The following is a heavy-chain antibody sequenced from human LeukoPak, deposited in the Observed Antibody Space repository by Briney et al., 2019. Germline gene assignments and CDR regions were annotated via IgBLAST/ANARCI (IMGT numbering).Heavy chain of an antibody. CDR3: AKSNGYGLVDI. D-gene: IGHD3-10*01. CDR2: MYYSGST. V-gene: IGHV4-59*12. Sequence: TSETLSLTCTVSGGSISSYYWSWIRQPPGKGLEWIGYMYYSGSTNYNPSLKSRVTISLDTSRNQFSLKLNSVTAADTAVCYCAKSNGYGLVDIWGQGTMVTVSS. CDR1: GGSISSYY. J-gene: IGHJ3*02.